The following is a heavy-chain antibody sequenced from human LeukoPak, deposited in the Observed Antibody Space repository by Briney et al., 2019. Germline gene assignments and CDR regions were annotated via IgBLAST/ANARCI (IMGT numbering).Heavy chain of an antibody. Sequence: ASVNVSCKASGYTFTSYDINWVRQATGQGLEWLGWMNPNSGNTGYAQNFQGRVTMTRNTSIDTAYMELSSLRYEDTAVYYCARDYYGSKSSSFDPWGQGTLVTVSS. CDR1: GYTFTSYD. V-gene: IGHV1-8*01. D-gene: IGHD3-10*01. J-gene: IGHJ5*02. CDR2: MNPNSGNT. CDR3: ARDYYGSKSSSFDP.